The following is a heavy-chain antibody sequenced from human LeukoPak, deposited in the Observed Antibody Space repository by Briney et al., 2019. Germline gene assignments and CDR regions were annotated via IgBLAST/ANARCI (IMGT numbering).Heavy chain of an antibody. Sequence: ASVKVSCKASGYTFTSYYMHWVRQAPGQGLEWMGIINPSGGSTSYAQKFQGRVTMTRDTSTSTVYMELSSLRSEDTAVYYCARGGIVVVPAATPSDYYYGMDVWGQGTTVTVSS. V-gene: IGHV1-46*01. J-gene: IGHJ6*02. CDR2: INPSGGST. CDR3: ARGGIVVVPAATPSDYYYGMDV. CDR1: GYTFTSYY. D-gene: IGHD2-2*01.